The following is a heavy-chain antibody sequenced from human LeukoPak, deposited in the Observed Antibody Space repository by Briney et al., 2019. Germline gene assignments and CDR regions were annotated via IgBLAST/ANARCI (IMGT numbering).Heavy chain of an antibody. J-gene: IGHJ3*02. CDR2: IYYSGST. Sequence: SETLSLTCTVSGGSVSSGSYYWSWIRQPPGKGLEWIGYIYYSGSTNYNPSLKSRVTISVDTSKNRFSLKLSSVTAADTAVYYCARDGRFGDPYCSSTSCPYDAFDIWGQGTMVTVSS. CDR3: ARDGRFGDPYCSSTSCPYDAFDI. V-gene: IGHV4-61*01. D-gene: IGHD2-2*01. CDR1: GGSVSSGSYY.